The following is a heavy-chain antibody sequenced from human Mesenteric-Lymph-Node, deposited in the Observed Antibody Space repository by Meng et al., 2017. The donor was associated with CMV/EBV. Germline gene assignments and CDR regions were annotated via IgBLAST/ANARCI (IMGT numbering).Heavy chain of an antibody. J-gene: IGHJ4*02. CDR1: GFTFTSFS. CDR3: AKGYYDILTGYYHDY. Sequence: GGSLRLSCAASGFTFTSFSLHWVRHPPGRGLEWVALMSYDGNFHYNADSVKGRFTISRDNSKNTLYLQMNSLRAEDTAVYYCAKGYYDILTGYYHDYWGQGTMVTVSS. D-gene: IGHD3-9*01. V-gene: IGHV3-30-3*01. CDR2: MSYDGNFH.